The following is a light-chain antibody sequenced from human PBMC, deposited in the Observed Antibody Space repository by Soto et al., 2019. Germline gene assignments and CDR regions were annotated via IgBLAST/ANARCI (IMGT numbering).Light chain of an antibody. CDR2: QTS. J-gene: IGKJ1*01. V-gene: IGKV3-11*01. Sequence: EIVFTQSPDTLSSFPGDRVTLSCRASQYINTRLAWYQHRPGQAPRLLIYQTSIRAAGIPARFSASGSGTDFTLTISDVQPEDFALYYCHQRQSWPRTFGQGTKVDIK. CDR1: QYINTR. CDR3: HQRQSWPRT.